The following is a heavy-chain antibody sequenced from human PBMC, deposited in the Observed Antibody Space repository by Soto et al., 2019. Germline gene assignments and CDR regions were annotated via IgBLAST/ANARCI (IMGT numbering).Heavy chain of an antibody. CDR3: ATYYDFWSGKAPTYSYMDV. J-gene: IGHJ6*03. D-gene: IGHD3-3*01. V-gene: IGHV1-24*01. CDR2: FDPEDGET. CDR1: GYTLTELS. Sequence: ASVKVSCKVSGYTLTELSMHWVRQAPGKGLEWMGGFDPEDGETIYAQKFQGRVTMTEDTSTDTAYMELSSLRSEDTAVYYCATYYDFWSGKAPTYSYMDVWGKGTTVTVSS.